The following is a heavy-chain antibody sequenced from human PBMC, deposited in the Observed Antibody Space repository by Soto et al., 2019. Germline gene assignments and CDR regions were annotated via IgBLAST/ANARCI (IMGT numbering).Heavy chain of an antibody. J-gene: IGHJ4*02. CDR3: AGGGSIAVAGYYFDY. Sequence: QVQLQPWGAGLLKPSETLSLTCAVYGGSFSGYYWSWIRQPPGKGLEWIGEINHSGSTNYNPSLKSRVTISVDTSENQFSLKLSSVAAADTAVYYCAGGGSIAVAGYYFDYWGQGTLVTVSS. V-gene: IGHV4-34*01. D-gene: IGHD6-19*01. CDR1: GGSFSGYY. CDR2: INHSGST.